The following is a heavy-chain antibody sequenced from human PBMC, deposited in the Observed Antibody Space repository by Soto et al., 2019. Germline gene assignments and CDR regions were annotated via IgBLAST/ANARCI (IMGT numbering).Heavy chain of an antibody. D-gene: IGHD1-1*01. CDR1: GFTFSSYE. J-gene: IGHJ6*02. V-gene: IGHV3-48*03. CDR3: ARVLIPQRYYYYGMDV. Sequence: GGSLILSCAASGFTFSSYEMNWVRQATGKGLEWVSYISSGGTIIYNADSVKGRFTISRDNAKNSLYLQMNSLRAEDTAVYYCARVLIPQRYYYYGMDVWGQGTTVTVSS. CDR2: ISSGGTII.